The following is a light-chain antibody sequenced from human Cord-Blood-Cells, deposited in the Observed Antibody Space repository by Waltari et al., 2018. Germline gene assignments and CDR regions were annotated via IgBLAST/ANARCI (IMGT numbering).Light chain of an antibody. Sequence: DIQMNQSPSSLSASVGDRVTITCRASQSISSYLHWYQQKPGKGPELLIYAASSLQSGVPSRFSGSGSGTDFTLTISSLQPEDFATYYCQQSYSTPYSFGQGTKLEIK. CDR3: QQSYSTPYS. CDR1: QSISSY. V-gene: IGKV1-39*01. J-gene: IGKJ2*03. CDR2: AAS.